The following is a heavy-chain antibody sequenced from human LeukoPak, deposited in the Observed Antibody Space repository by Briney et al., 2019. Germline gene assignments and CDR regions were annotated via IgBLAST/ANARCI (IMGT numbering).Heavy chain of an antibody. V-gene: IGHV3-64*01. D-gene: IGHD3-3*01. J-gene: IGHJ4*02. CDR2: ISSNGGST. Sequence: PGGSLRLSCAASGFTFSSYAMHWVRQAPVKGLEYVSAISSNGGSTYYANSVKGRFTISRDNSKNTLYLQMGSLRAEDMAVYYCARDRTSPDFWSGYYTDFDYWGQGTLVTVSS. CDR3: ARDRTSPDFWSGYYTDFDY. CDR1: GFTFSSYA.